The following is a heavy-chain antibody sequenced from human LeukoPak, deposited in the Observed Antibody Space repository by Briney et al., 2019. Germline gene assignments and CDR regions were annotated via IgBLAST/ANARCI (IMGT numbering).Heavy chain of an antibody. J-gene: IGHJ3*02. CDR2: IYYSGST. V-gene: IGHV4-31*03. Sequence: PSETLSLTCTVSGGSISSGGYYWSWIRQHQGKGLEWIGYIYYSGSTYYNPSLKSRVSISVDTSKNQFYLKLSSVTAEDTAVYYCARALGHDAFDIWGQGTMVTVSS. CDR3: ARALGHDAFDI. CDR1: GGSISSGGYY.